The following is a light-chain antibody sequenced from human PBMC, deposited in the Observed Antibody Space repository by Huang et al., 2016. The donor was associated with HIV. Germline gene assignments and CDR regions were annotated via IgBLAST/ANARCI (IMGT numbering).Light chain of an antibody. V-gene: IGKV3D-20*01. Sequence: EIVLTQSPATLYLSPGERANLSCGYTQTVRNRFLAWFQQKPGLAPRLLSYDASVEATGIPDRFSGSGSGTDFTLTINRLEPEDFAVYYCQQYGDSSYSFGQGTKLQIK. CDR3: QQYGDSSYS. CDR2: DAS. J-gene: IGKJ2*01. CDR1: QTVRNRF.